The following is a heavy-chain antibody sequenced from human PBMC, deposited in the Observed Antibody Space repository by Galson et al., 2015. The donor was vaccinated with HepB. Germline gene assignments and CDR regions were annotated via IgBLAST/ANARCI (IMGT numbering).Heavy chain of an antibody. CDR1: GFSLSTSGMR. CDR2: IDWDDDK. J-gene: IGHJ4*02. V-gene: IGHV2-70*04. Sequence: PALVKPTQTLTLTCTFSGFSLSTSGMRVSWIRQPPGKALEWLARIDWDDDKFYSTSLKTRLTISKDTSKNQVVLTMTNMDPVDTATYYCARTRIAVAGNERVFDYWGQGTLVTVSS. CDR3: ARTRIAVAGNERVFDY. D-gene: IGHD6-19*01.